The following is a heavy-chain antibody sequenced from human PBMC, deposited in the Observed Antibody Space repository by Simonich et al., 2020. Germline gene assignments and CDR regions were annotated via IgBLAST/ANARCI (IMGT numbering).Heavy chain of an antibody. J-gene: IGHJ3*02. D-gene: IGHD3-22*01. CDR1: GFTFSSYA. Sequence: GGGLVQPGGSLRLSCAASGFTFSSYAMSWVRQAPGKGLEWDSAISGSGGGTYYADSVKGRFTISRDQSTNTLYLQMNSLRAEDTAVYYCAKDLGERITMIVVVIDAFDIWGQGTMVTVSS. CDR2: ISGSGGGT. V-gene: IGHV3-23*01. CDR3: AKDLGERITMIVVVIDAFDI.